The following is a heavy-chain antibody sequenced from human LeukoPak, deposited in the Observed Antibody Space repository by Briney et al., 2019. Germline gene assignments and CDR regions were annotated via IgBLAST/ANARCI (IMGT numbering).Heavy chain of an antibody. D-gene: IGHD5-18*01. CDR1: GGSISSSSYY. CDR3: ARGSYETDAFDI. V-gene: IGHV4-39*07. CDR2: IYYSGST. J-gene: IGHJ3*02. Sequence: PSETLSHTCTVSGGSISSSSYYWGWIRQPPGKGLEWIGSIYYSGSTYYNPSLKSRVTMSVDTSKNQFSLKLSSVTAADTAVYYCARGSYETDAFDIWGQGTMVTVSS.